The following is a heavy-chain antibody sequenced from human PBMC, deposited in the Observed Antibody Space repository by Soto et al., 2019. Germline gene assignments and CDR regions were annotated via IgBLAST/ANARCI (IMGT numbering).Heavy chain of an antibody. CDR2: ITTYTGNT. Sequence: QVQLVQSGAEVKKPGASVKVSCKASGYTFSSYGISWVRQAPGQGLEWMGWITTYTGNTMYAQKFQGRVTMTTDTSTSTAYMEVRSLRSDDTVVYFCARERFCSGGACIPDYWGQGTLVTVSS. J-gene: IGHJ4*02. D-gene: IGHD2-15*01. CDR1: GYTFSSYG. V-gene: IGHV1-18*01. CDR3: ARERFCSGGACIPDY.